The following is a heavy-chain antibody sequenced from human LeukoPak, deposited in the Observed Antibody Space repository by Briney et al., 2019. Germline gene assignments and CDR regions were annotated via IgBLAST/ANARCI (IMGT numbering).Heavy chain of an antibody. D-gene: IGHD2-2*01. CDR1: GGSISSYY. CDR2: IYTSGST. J-gene: IGHJ5*02. CDR3: ARDQDCSSTICYQRGINWFDP. V-gene: IGHV4-4*07. Sequence: SETLSLTCTVSGGSISSYYWSWIRQPAGKGLEWIGRIYTSGSTNYNPSLKSRVTMSVDTSKNQFSLKLSSVTAADTAVYYCARDQDCSSTICYQRGINWFDPWGQGTLVTVSS.